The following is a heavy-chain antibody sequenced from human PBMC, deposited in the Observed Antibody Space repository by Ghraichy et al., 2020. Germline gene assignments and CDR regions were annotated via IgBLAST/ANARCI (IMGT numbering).Heavy chain of an antibody. CDR1: GFTFSNAW. V-gene: IGHV3-15*01. D-gene: IGHD5-24*01. CDR3: TTTQGGGDGYKAY. CDR2: IKSKTDGGTT. Sequence: GGSLRLSCAASGFTFSNAWMSWVRQAPGKGLEWVGRIKSKTDGGTTDYAAPVKGRFTISRDDSKNTLYLQMNSLKTEDTAVYYCTTTQGGGDGYKAYWGQGTLVTVSS. J-gene: IGHJ4*02.